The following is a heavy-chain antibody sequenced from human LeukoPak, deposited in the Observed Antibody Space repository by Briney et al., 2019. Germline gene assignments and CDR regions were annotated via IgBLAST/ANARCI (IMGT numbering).Heavy chain of an antibody. V-gene: IGHV4-39*01. D-gene: IGHD2-2*01. CDR2: IYYSGST. J-gene: IGHJ6*03. CDR1: GGSISSSSYY. Sequence: PSETLSLTCTVSGGSISSSSYYWGWIRQPPGKGLEWIGSIYYSGSTYYSPSLKSRVTISVDTSKNQFSLRLSSVTPADTAVYYCARSIYYCSSTACYGSPAYYMDVWGKGTTGTVS. CDR3: ARSIYYCSSTACYGSPAYYMDV.